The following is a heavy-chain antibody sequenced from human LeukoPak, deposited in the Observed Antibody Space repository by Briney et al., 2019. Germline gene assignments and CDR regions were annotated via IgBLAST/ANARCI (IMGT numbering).Heavy chain of an antibody. CDR2: INHSGST. CDR1: GGSFSGYY. D-gene: IGHD2-2*01. Sequence: SETLSLTCAVYGGSFSGYYWSWIRQPPGKGLEGIGEINHSGSTNYNPSLKSRVTISVDTSKNQFSLKLSSVTAADTAVYYCARGDCSSTSCPSAFDIWGQGTMVTVSS. CDR3: ARGDCSSTSCPSAFDI. J-gene: IGHJ3*02. V-gene: IGHV4-34*01.